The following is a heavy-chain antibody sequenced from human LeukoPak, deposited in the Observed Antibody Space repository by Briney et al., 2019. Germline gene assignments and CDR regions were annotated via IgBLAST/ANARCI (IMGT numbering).Heavy chain of an antibody. D-gene: IGHD1-26*01. CDR1: GFTVSSNY. CDR2: IYSGGST. J-gene: IGHJ5*02. V-gene: IGHV3-53*01. Sequence: GGSLRLSCAASGFTVSSNYMSWVRQAPGKGLEWVSVIYSGGSTYYADSVKGRFTISRDNSKNTLYLQMNSLRAEDTAVYYCARDRRGATETWFDPWGQGTVDILSS. CDR3: ARDRRGATETWFDP.